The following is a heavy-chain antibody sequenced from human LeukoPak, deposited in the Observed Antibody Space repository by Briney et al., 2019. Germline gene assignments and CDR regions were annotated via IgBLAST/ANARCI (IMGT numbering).Heavy chain of an antibody. Sequence: GGSLRLSCAASGFTFDDYAMHWVRQAPGKGLEWVSGISWNSGSIGYADSVKGRFTISRDNAKNSLYLQMNSLRAEDTALYYCAKDKRAAAGSLSALDPWGQGTLVTVSS. CDR1: GFTFDDYA. CDR2: ISWNSGSI. J-gene: IGHJ5*02. CDR3: AKDKRAAAGSLSALDP. D-gene: IGHD6-13*01. V-gene: IGHV3-9*01.